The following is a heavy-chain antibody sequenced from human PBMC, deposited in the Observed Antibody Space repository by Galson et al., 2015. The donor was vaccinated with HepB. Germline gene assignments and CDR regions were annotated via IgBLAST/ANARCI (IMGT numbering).Heavy chain of an antibody. CDR3: ARVGTSEDYFDY. D-gene: IGHD1-7*01. V-gene: IGHV3-7*01. CDR1: GFTFSSYW. Sequence: AASGFTFSSYWMSWVRQAPGKGLEWVANINQDGSEKYYVDSVRGRFTISGDNAKNSLYLQMNSLRAEDTAVYYCARVGTSEDYFDYWGQGTLVTVSS. J-gene: IGHJ4*02. CDR2: INQDGSEK.